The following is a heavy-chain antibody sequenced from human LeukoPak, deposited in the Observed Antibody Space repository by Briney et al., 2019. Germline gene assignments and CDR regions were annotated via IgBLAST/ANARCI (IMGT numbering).Heavy chain of an antibody. CDR1: GGSISSGGYY. D-gene: IGHD6-13*01. CDR2: IYYSGST. CDR3: ARGIAAAVSLDV. J-gene: IGHJ6*02. V-gene: IGHV4-31*03. Sequence: SETLSLTCTVSGGSISSGGYYWSWIRQHPGKGLEWIGYIYYSGSTYYNPSLKSRVTISVDTSKNQFSLKLSSVTAADTAVYYCARGIAAAVSLDVWGQGTTVTVS.